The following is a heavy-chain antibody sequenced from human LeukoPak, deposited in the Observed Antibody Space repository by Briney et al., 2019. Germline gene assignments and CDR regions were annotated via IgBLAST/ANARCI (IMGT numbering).Heavy chain of an antibody. CDR3: VSRIAARPDY. J-gene: IGHJ4*02. Sequence: GGSLRLSCAGSGFTFSDYYMNWVRQAPGKGLEWASYISDVGTTTHYADSVKGRFTISRDNAKNSLYLQMNSLRAEDTAVYYCVSRIAARPDYWGRGTLVTVSS. D-gene: IGHD6-6*01. CDR1: GFTFSDYY. V-gene: IGHV3-11*04. CDR2: ISDVGTTT.